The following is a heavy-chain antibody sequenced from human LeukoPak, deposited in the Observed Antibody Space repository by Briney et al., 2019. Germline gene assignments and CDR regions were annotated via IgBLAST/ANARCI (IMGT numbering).Heavy chain of an antibody. CDR1: GFTFSSYA. CDR2: ISGSGGST. V-gene: IGHV3-23*01. Sequence: PGGSLRLSCASSGFTFSSYAMSWVRQAPGKGLEWVSAISGSGGSTYYADSVKGRFTISRDNSKNTLYLQMNSLRAEDTAVYYCAKSTGATVTTNYWGQGTLVTVSS. J-gene: IGHJ4*02. D-gene: IGHD4-17*01. CDR3: AKSTGATVTTNY.